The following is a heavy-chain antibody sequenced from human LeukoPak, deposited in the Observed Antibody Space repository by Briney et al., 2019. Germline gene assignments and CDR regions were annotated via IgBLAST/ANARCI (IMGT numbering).Heavy chain of an antibody. J-gene: IGHJ4*02. V-gene: IGHV4-61*02. CDR1: GGSISSGSYY. CDR3: ARETKYSDFWSGQFTHGNVWDH. Sequence: SETLSLTCTVSGGSISSGSYYWGWIRQPAGKGLEWIGRIYTSGSTNYNPSLKSRVTISVDTSKNQFSLKLSSVTAADTAVYYCARETKYSDFWSGQFTHGNVWDHWGQGTLVSVSS. D-gene: IGHD3-3*01. CDR2: IYTSGST.